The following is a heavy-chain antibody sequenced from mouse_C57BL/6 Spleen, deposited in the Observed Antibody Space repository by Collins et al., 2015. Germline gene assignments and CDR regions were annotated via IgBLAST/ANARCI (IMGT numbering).Heavy chain of an antibody. Sequence: QVQLQQPGAELVKPGASVKMSCKASGYTFTSYWITWVKQRPGQGLEWIGDIYPGSGSTNYSEKFKSKATLTVDTSSSTAYMQLSSLTSEDSAVYYCARGVDSSGYYFDYWGQGTTLTVSS. CDR2: IYPGSGST. CDR3: ARGVDSSGYYFDY. V-gene: IGHV1-55*01. J-gene: IGHJ2*01. D-gene: IGHD3-2*02. CDR1: GYTFTSYW.